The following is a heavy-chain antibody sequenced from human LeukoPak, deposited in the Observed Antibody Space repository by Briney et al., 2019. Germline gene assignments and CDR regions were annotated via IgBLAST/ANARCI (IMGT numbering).Heavy chain of an antibody. CDR2: INPNSGGT. V-gene: IGHV1-2*06. CDR3: ARDWATGDLLNY. J-gene: IGHJ4*02. CDR1: GYTFTGYY. Sequence: ASVKAPCKASGYTFTGYYMHWVRQAPGQGLEWMGRINPNSGGTNYAQKFQGRVTMTRDTSISTAYMELSRLRSDDTAVYYCARDWATGDLLNYWGQGTLVTVSS. D-gene: IGHD7-27*01.